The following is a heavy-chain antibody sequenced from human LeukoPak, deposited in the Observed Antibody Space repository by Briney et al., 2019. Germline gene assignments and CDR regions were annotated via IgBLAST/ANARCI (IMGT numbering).Heavy chain of an antibody. Sequence: GGAPRLPFCTPGVPFISYDKRWGRPGPGEGGGGGFFIGSSVSSTYYADSVKGRFTISRDNAKNSLYLQLNSLRDDDTAVYYCARDGNLGWVPEYFDSWGQGTHVIVSS. CDR1: GVPFISYD. CDR3: ARDGNLGWVPEYFDS. CDR2: IGSSVSST. J-gene: IGHJ4*02. V-gene: IGHV3-48*03. D-gene: IGHD1-14*01.